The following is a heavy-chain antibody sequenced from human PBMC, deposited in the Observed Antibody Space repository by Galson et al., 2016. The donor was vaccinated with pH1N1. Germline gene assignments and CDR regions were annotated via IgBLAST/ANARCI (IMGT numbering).Heavy chain of an antibody. CDR1: GYSFSNYW. V-gene: IGHV5-51*01. D-gene: IGHD5-12*01. CDR3: ARRSADIGVDM. CDR2: IYPGDSDT. J-gene: IGHJ3*02. Sequence: QSGAEVKKPGESLKLSCKGSGYSFSNYWLAWVRQMPGKCLEWMGIIYPGDSDTSNSPSFQGQVTIPAVKSSNTAYLQWSSLKASDTAMYYCARRSADIGVDMWGQGTMVIVSA.